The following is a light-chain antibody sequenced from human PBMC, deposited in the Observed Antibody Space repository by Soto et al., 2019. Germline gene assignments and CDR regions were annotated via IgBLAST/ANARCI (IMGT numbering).Light chain of an antibody. CDR1: QSVNNN. V-gene: IGKV3-15*01. CDR3: QQYNNWPGT. Sequence: EIVMTQSPATLSVSPGERATLSCRASQSVNNNLAWYQQKPGQAPRLLIYGASTRATGIPTRFSGSGSGTDFTLTISSLQSEDFAVYYCQQYNNWPGTFGQGTKVDIK. CDR2: GAS. J-gene: IGKJ1*01.